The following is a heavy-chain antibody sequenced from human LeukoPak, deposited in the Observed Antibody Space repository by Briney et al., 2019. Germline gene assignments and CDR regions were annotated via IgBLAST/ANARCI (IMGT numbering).Heavy chain of an antibody. Sequence: ASVTVSFKVSGYTLTELSMHWVRQAPGKGLEWMGGFDPEDGETIYAQKFQGRVTMTEDTSTDTAYMELSSLRSEDTAVYYCATGPLLPFDYWGQGTLVTVSS. CDR2: FDPEDGET. J-gene: IGHJ4*02. CDR3: ATGPLLPFDY. V-gene: IGHV1-24*01. CDR1: GYTLTELS.